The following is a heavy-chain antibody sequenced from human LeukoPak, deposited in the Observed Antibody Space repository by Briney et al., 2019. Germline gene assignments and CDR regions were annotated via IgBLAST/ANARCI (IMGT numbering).Heavy chain of an antibody. CDR2: IHYSGTT. CDR3: AREGGHTHWYDP. J-gene: IGHJ5*02. Sequence: PSQTLSLTCTVSGASINSGGYYWTWIRQHPGKGLEWIGYIHYSGTTYYNPSLKSRLSIFVEASKNRFSLRLTSVTAADTAVYYCAREGGHTHWYDPWGQGSLVIVSS. CDR1: GASINSGGYY. V-gene: IGHV4-31*03. D-gene: IGHD3-16*01.